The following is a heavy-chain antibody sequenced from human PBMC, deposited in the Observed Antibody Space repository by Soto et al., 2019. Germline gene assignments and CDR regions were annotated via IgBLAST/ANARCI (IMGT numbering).Heavy chain of an antibody. CDR2: IIPLFGTT. CDR1: GETFKNCV. Sequence: QVQVVQSGVEVRRPGSSVKVSAKPPGETFKNCVISWVRQAPGQGLEWMGGIIPLFGTTDFAQRFQGRLTITTDESTTTAYMELSRLRSEDTATYYCAAELGFGKLSVVWGQGTTVIVSS. D-gene: IGHD3-10*01. CDR3: AAELGFGKLSVV. V-gene: IGHV1-69*01. J-gene: IGHJ6*02.